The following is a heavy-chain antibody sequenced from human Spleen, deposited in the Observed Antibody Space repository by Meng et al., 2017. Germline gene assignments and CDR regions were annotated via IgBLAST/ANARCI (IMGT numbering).Heavy chain of an antibody. J-gene: IGHJ6*02. CDR3: ARDVVAARSYYYYYGMDV. V-gene: IGHV4-59*12. Sequence: GSLRPSCTAPGGSISSYYWSWIRQPPGKGLEWIGYIYYSGSTNYNPSLKSRVTISVDTSKNQFSLKLSSVTAADTAVYYCARDVVAARSYYYYYGMDVWGQGTTVTVSS. CDR1: GGSISSYY. CDR2: IYYSGST. D-gene: IGHD2-15*01.